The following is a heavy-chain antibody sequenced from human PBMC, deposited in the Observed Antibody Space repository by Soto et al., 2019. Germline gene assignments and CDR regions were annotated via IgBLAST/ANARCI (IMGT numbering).Heavy chain of an antibody. Sequence: QVQLVQSASEVMKPGASVKVSCKASGYTFIRYGITWVRQAPGQRLEWMGWISPYNDQTIYAQKLQGRVTMTADTSTRTVYMELRSLKSDATAVYYCARGGYYDNVWGKLSHYGLDVWGPGTSVTVSS. CDR2: ISPYNDQT. CDR1: GYTFIRYG. V-gene: IGHV1-18*01. CDR3: ARGGYYDNVWGKLSHYGLDV. J-gene: IGHJ6*02. D-gene: IGHD3-16*01.